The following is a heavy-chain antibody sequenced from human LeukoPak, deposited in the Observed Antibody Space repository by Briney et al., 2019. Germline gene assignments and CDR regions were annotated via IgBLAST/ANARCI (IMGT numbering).Heavy chain of an antibody. CDR2: IYYSGST. V-gene: IGHV4-34*01. CDR1: GGSFSGYY. CDR3: VLDPTRRGGSSSVWFDP. D-gene: IGHD2-15*01. J-gene: IGHJ5*02. Sequence: PSETLSLTCAVYGGSFSGYYWSWIRQPPGKGLEWIGSIYYSGSTYYNPSLKSRVTISVDTSKNQFSLKLSSVTAADTAVYYCVLDPTRRGGSSSVWFDPWGQGTLVTVSS.